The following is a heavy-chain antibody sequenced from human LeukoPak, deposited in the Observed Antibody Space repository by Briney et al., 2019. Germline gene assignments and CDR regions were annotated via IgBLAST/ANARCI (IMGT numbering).Heavy chain of an antibody. Sequence: SETLSLTCTVSGASISRSSNYWGWIRQPPGQGLEWIGSIFYTGSTFYAPSLKSRVTISVDTSKNQFSLKLSSVTAADTAVYYCARDQGGKSPPLPEPEYFQHWGQGTLVTVSS. CDR1: GASISRSSNY. D-gene: IGHD2-15*01. V-gene: IGHV4-39*07. CDR2: IFYTGST. J-gene: IGHJ1*01. CDR3: ARDQGGKSPPLPEPEYFQH.